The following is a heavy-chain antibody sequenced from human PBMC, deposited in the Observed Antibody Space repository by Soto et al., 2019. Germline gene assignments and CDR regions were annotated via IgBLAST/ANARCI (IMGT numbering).Heavy chain of an antibody. CDR2: INHSGST. V-gene: IGHV4-34*01. CDR3: ARGRYYYDSSGFLNWFDP. J-gene: IGHJ5*02. CDR1: GGSFSGYY. D-gene: IGHD3-22*01. Sequence: QVQLQQWGAGLLKPSETLSLTCAVYGGSFSGYYWSWIRQPPGKGLEWIGEINHSGSTNYNPSLKSRVTISVDTSKNQFSLKLSSVTAAYTAVYYCARGRYYYDSSGFLNWFDPWGQGTLVTVSS.